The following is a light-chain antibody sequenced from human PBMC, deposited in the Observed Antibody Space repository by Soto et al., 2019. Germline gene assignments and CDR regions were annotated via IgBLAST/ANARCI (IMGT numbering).Light chain of an antibody. V-gene: IGLV4-60*02. CDR2: LERSGSY. CDR3: ETWDSNTRV. Sequence: QPVLTQSSSASASLGSSVKLTCTLSSGHSSYIIAWHQQQPGKAPRYLMKLERSGSYNKGSGVPDRFSGSSSGADRYLTISNLLFEDEADYYCETWDSNTRVFGGGTKLTVL. CDR1: SGHSSYI. J-gene: IGLJ2*01.